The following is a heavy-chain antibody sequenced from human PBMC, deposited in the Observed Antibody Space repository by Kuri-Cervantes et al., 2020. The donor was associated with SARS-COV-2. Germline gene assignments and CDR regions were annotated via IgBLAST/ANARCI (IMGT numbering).Heavy chain of an antibody. CDR2: ISSSSSYI. CDR1: GFTFSSYG. CDR3: ARDERYCSGGSCYSEAGNWFDP. D-gene: IGHD2-15*01. Sequence: GESLKISCAASGFTFSSYGMHWVRQAPGKELEWVSSISSSSSYIYYADSVKGRFTISRDNAKNSLYLQMNSLRAEDTAVYYCARDERYCSGGSCYSEAGNWFDPWGQGTLVTVSS. V-gene: IGHV3-21*01. J-gene: IGHJ5*02.